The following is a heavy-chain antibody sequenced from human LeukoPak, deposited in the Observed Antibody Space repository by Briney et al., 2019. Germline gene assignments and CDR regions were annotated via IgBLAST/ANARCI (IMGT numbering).Heavy chain of an antibody. D-gene: IGHD1-26*01. J-gene: IGHJ4*02. Sequence: PGGSLGLSCAASGFTFSDYYMSWIRQAPGKGLEWVSYISSSGSTIYYADSVKGRFTISRDNAKNSLYLQMNSLRAEDTAVYYCARDLPVKWEPEPTDYWGQGTLVTVSS. V-gene: IGHV3-11*04. CDR1: GFTFSDYY. CDR2: ISSSGSTI. CDR3: ARDLPVKWEPEPTDY.